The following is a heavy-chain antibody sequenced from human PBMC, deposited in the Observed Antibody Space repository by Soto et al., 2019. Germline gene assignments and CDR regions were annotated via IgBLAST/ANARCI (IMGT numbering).Heavy chain of an antibody. D-gene: IGHD2-15*01. CDR1: GGTFSSYA. Sequence: QVQLVQSGAEVKKPGSSVKVSCKASGGTFSSYAISWVRQAPGQGLEWMGGIIPSFGTANYAQKFQGRVTITADESTSTAYMELSSLRSEDTAVYYCARAGYCSGGSCYSGWFDPWGQGTLVTVSS. CDR2: IIPSFGTA. CDR3: ARAGYCSGGSCYSGWFDP. V-gene: IGHV1-69*01. J-gene: IGHJ5*02.